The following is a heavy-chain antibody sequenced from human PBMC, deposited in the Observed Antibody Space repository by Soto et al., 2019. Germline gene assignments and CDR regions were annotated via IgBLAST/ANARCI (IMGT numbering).Heavy chain of an antibody. CDR1: GFTFSSYA. D-gene: IGHD1-26*01. CDR3: AKRRDVGGHLDY. CDR2: VSIVGST. Sequence: GSLRLSCAASGFTFSSYAMGWVRQGPGKGLEWVAVVSIVGSTHYADSVRGRFTISRDNSKNKLSLQMNSLTAEDTAVYFCAKRRDVGGHLDYWGQGALVTVSS. J-gene: IGHJ4*02. V-gene: IGHV3-23*01.